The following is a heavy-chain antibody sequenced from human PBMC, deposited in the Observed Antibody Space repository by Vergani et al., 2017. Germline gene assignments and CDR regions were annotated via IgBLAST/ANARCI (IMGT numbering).Heavy chain of an antibody. D-gene: IGHD1-26*01. J-gene: IGHJ4*02. Sequence: EVQLLESGGGLVQPGGSLRLSCSASGFTFSSYAMSWVRQAPGKGLEWVSAIRGSGGSTYYADSVKGRFTISRDNSKNTLYLQMNSLRAEDTAVYYCAKATGSYYVLDFDYWGQGTLVTVSS. CDR3: AKATGSYYVLDFDY. V-gene: IGHV3-23*01. CDR1: GFTFSSYA. CDR2: IRGSGGST.